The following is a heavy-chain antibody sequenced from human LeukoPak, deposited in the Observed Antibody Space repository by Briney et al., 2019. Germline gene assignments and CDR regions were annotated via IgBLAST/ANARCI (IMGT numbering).Heavy chain of an antibody. Sequence: SETVSLTCTVSGGSISSSSYYWGWIRQPPGKGLEWIGSIYYSGSTNYNPSLKSRVTISVDTSKNQFSLNLSSLTAADTAVYYCARSGYSYGADAFDIWGQGTMVTVSS. J-gene: IGHJ3*02. CDR2: IYYSGST. CDR3: ARSGYSYGADAFDI. V-gene: IGHV4-39*07. D-gene: IGHD5-18*01. CDR1: GGSISSSSYY.